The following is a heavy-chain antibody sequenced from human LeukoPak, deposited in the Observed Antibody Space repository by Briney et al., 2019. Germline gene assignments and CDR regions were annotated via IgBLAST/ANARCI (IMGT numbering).Heavy chain of an antibody. CDR2: ISSSSSYI. Sequence: PGGSLRLSCAASGFTFSSYSMNWVRQAPGKGLEWVSSISSSSSYIYYADSVKGRYTISRDNAKNSLYLQMNSLRAEDTAVYYCARDRKGGFDYWGQGTLVTVSS. CDR3: ARDRKGGFDY. CDR1: GFTFSSYS. V-gene: IGHV3-21*01. J-gene: IGHJ4*02. D-gene: IGHD1-14*01.